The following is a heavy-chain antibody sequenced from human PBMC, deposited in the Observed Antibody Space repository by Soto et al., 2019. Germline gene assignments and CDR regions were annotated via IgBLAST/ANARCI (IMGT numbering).Heavy chain of an antibody. J-gene: IGHJ6*02. D-gene: IGHD6-19*01. V-gene: IGHV6-1*01. CDR1: GDSVSSNSAA. CDR2: TYYRSKWYN. Sequence: SQTLSLTCAISGDSVSSNSAAWNWIRQSPSRGLEWLGRTYYRSKWYNDYAVSVKSRITINPDTSKNQFSLQLNSVTPEDTAAYYCARDRVAGTLLAYGMDVWGQGTTVTVSS. CDR3: ARDRVAGTLLAYGMDV.